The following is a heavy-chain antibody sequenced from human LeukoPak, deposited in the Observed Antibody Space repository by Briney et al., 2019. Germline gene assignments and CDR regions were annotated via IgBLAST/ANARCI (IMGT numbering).Heavy chain of an antibody. Sequence: SETLSLTCAVYGGSFSGYYWSWIRQPLGKGLEWIGEINHSGSTNYNPSLKSRVTISVDTSKNQFSLKLSSVTAADTAVYYCARGLEYANLNWGQGTLVTVSS. J-gene: IGHJ4*02. CDR2: INHSGST. V-gene: IGHV4-34*01. CDR3: ARGLEYANLN. CDR1: GGSFSGYY. D-gene: IGHD3-3*01.